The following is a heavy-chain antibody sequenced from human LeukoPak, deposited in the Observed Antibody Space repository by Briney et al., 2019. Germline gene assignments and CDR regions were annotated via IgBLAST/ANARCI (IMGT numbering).Heavy chain of an antibody. CDR2: ISGGGDST. Sequence: GGSLRLSCAASGFTFRGHAMTWVRQAPGKGLEWVSAISGGGDSTHYADSVKGRFTISRDNSRNTLYLQMNSLRAEDTAIYSCAENPGSGWYYFDFWGQGTLVTVSS. CDR1: GFTFRGHA. D-gene: IGHD6-19*01. V-gene: IGHV3-23*01. CDR3: AENPGSGWYYFDF. J-gene: IGHJ4*02.